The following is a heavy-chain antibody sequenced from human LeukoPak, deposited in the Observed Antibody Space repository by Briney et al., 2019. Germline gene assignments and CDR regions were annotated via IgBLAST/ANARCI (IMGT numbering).Heavy chain of an antibody. V-gene: IGHV3-30*02. D-gene: IGHD4-17*01. CDR2: IRYDGSNK. CDR1: GFTFSSYG. J-gene: IGHJ3*02. CDR3: ANEPRCAFDI. Sequence: GGSLRLSCAASGFTFSSYGMHWVRQAPGKGLEWVAFIRYDGSNKYYADSVKGRFTISRDNSKNTLYLQMNSLRAEDTAVYYCANEPRCAFDIWGQGTMVTVSS.